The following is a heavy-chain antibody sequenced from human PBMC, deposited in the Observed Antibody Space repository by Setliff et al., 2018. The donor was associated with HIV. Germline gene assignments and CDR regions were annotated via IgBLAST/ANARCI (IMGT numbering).Heavy chain of an antibody. CDR1: GGSITSSGYY. CDR2: VYYSGST. J-gene: IGHJ1*01. CDR3: ARLSRIAAVYFQH. Sequence: PSETLSLTCIVSGGSITSSGYYWGWIRQPPGKGLEWIGSVYYSGSTNYNPSLKSRVSISVDTSKNQFSLKLSSVTAADTAVYYCARLSRIAAVYFQHWGQGTLVTVSS. D-gene: IGHD6-25*01. V-gene: IGHV4-39*07.